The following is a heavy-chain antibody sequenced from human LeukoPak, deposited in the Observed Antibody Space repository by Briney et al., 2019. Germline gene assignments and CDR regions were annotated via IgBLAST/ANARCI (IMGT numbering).Heavy chain of an antibody. CDR3: VRNYYYFMDV. V-gene: IGHV3-48*03. J-gene: IGHJ6*03. Sequence: GGSLTLSCAPSGFTFSNYETKWVRQAPGPGREWVSSVPTDGRHIYYVDSVTGRFTPYRDHRKNSQYLQMNSLGAEDTAVYSCVRNYYYFMDVWGKGTTVIVSS. CDR1: GFTFSNYE. CDR2: VPTDGRHI.